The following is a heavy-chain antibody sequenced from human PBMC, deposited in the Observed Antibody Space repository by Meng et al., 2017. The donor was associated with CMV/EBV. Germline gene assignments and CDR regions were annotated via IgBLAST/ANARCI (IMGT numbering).Heavy chain of an antibody. V-gene: IGHV4-34*01. D-gene: IGHD3-3*01. J-gene: IGHJ6*02. Sequence: GSLRLSCAVYGGSFSGYYWSWTRQPPGKGLEWIGEINHSGSTNYNPSLKSRVTISVDTSKNQFSLKLSSVTAADTAVYYCARVFPRRSDYYYYYYGMDVWGQGTTVTVSS. CDR2: INHSGST. CDR3: ARVFPRRSDYYYYYYGMDV. CDR1: GGSFSGYY.